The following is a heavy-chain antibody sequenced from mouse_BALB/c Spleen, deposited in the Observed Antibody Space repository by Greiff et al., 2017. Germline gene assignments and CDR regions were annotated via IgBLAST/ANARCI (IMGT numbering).Heavy chain of an antibody. CDR3: ARSGEFAY. Sequence: EVQLVESGGGLVQPGGSRKLSCAASGFTFSSFGMHWVRQAPEKGLEWVAYISSGSSTIYYADTVKGRFTISRDNPKNTLFLQMTSLRSEDTAMYYCARSGEFAYWGQGTLVTVSA. V-gene: IGHV5-17*02. J-gene: IGHJ3*01. CDR2: ISSGSSTI. CDR1: GFTFSSFG.